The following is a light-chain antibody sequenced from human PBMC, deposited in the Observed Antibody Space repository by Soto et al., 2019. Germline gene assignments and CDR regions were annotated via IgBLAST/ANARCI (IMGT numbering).Light chain of an antibody. CDR2: YKSDSDK. CDR1: SGINVGTYR. V-gene: IGLV5-45*03. J-gene: IGLJ3*02. CDR3: MIWYASSWV. Sequence: QLVLTQPSSLSASPGASASLTCTLRSGINVGTYRIYWYQQKPGSPPQYLLRYKSDSDKQQGSGVPSRFSGSKDASANVGILLISGLQSDDEADYYCMIWYASSWVFGGGTKLTVL.